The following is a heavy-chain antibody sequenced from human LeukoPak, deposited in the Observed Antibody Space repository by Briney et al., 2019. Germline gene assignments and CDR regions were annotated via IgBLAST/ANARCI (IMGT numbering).Heavy chain of an antibody. CDR2: VYYSGST. D-gene: IGHD6-13*01. CDR3: ARHICLRAAAGPGWNWFDP. Sequence: SETLSLTCTVSGGSISSSSYYWGWIRQPPGTGLELIGSVYYSGSTYYNPSLKSRVTISVDLSKNQFSLKVTSVTAADTAVYYCARHICLRAAAGPGWNWFDPWGQGTLVTVSS. J-gene: IGHJ5*02. V-gene: IGHV4-39*01. CDR1: GGSISSSSYY.